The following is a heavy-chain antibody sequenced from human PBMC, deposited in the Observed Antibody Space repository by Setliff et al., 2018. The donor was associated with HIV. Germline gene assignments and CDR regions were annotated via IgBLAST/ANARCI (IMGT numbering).Heavy chain of an antibody. CDR3: ATNPEMATINYYYYYMDV. CDR1: GGTFRGFG. V-gene: IGHV1-69*01. Sequence: KVSCKASGGTFRGFGISWVVQAPGQGLEWMGQIIPIFGTPRYAQKFQGRVTITADESTSTVYMELSSLRSEDTAVYYCATNPEMATINYYYYYMDVWGKGTTVTVSS. J-gene: IGHJ6*03. D-gene: IGHD5-12*01. CDR2: IIPIFGTP.